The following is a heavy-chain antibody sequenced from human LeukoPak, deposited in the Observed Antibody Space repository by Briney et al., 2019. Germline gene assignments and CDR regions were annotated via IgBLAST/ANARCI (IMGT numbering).Heavy chain of an antibody. Sequence: ASVKVSCKASGYTFTGYYMHWVRQAPGQGLEWMGWISAYNGNTNYAQKLQGRVTMTTDTSTSTAYMELRSLGSDDTAVYYCARDRAWFLDAFDIWGQGTVVTVSS. V-gene: IGHV1-18*04. D-gene: IGHD2/OR15-2a*01. CDR3: ARDRAWFLDAFDI. CDR1: GYTFTGYY. CDR2: ISAYNGNT. J-gene: IGHJ3*02.